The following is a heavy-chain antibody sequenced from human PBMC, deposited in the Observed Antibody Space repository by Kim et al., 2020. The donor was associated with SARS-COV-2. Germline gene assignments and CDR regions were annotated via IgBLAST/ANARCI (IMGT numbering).Heavy chain of an antibody. D-gene: IGHD3-16*01. J-gene: IGHJ4*02. V-gene: IGHV5-51*01. CDR3: AKGSDAPDFDY. Sequence: TRYSPAFQGQVTISADKSISTAYLQWSSLKASDTAMYYWAKGSDAPDFDYWGQGTLVTVSS. CDR2: T.